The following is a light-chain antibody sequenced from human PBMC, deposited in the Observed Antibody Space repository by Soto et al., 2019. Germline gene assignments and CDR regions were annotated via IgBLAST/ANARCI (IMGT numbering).Light chain of an antibody. CDR2: GIS. CDR3: QQYSTLPPT. J-gene: IGKJ2*01. CDR1: QSVTTRY. Sequence: ENVLTQSPGTLSLSPGERATLSGRATQSVTTRYFAWYQQKPGQAPRLLIYGISSRATDIPDRFSGSGSGTDYTLTISRLEPEDFGVYYCQQYSTLPPTFGQGTKLEVK. V-gene: IGKV3-20*01.